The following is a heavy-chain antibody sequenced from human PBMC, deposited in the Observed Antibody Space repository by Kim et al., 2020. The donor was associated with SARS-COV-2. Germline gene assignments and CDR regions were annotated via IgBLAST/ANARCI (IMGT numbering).Heavy chain of an antibody. D-gene: IGHD4-4*01. CDR1: GFTFSSYW. V-gene: IGHV3-74*01. J-gene: IGHJ4*02. CDR3: ARGGSSGEVGNTVTHGIDDY. Sequence: GGSLRLSCAASGFTFSSYWMHWVRQAPGKGLVWVSRINSDGSSTSYADSVKGRFTISRDNAKNTLYLQMNSLRAEDTAVYYCARGGSSGEVGNTVTHGIDDYWGQGTLVTVSS. CDR2: INSDGSST.